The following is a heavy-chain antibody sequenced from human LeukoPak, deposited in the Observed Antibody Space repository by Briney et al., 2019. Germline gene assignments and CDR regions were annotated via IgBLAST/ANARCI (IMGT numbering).Heavy chain of an antibody. J-gene: IGHJ5*02. V-gene: IGHV4-34*01. CDR1: GGSFSGYY. CDR2: IYHSGST. D-gene: IGHD6-13*01. CDR3: ARGFSSSWYFNWFDP. Sequence: PSETLSLTCAVYGGSFSGYYWSWIRQPPGKGLEWIGNIYHSGSTSYNPSLKSRVTISVDTSKNQFSLKLSSVTAADTAVYYCARGFSSSWYFNWFDPWGQGTLVTVSS.